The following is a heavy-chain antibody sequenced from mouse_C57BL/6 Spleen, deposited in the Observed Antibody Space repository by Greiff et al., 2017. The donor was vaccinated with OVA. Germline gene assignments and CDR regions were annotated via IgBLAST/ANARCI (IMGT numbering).Heavy chain of an antibody. Sequence: VQLQQSGPELVKPGASVKISCKASGYAFSSSWMNWVKQRPGKGLEWIGRIYPGDGDTNYNGKFKGKATLTADKSSSTAYMQLSSLTSEDSAVYFCALTTVRSLDYWGQGTTLTVSS. V-gene: IGHV1-82*01. D-gene: IGHD1-1*01. CDR1: GYAFSSSW. CDR2: IYPGDGDT. CDR3: ALTTVRSLDY. J-gene: IGHJ2*01.